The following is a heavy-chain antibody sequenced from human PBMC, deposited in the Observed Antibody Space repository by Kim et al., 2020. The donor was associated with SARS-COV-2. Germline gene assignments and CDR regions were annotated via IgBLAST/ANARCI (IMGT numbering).Heavy chain of an antibody. Sequence: GGSLRLSCAASGFTFSSYSMNWVRQAPGKGLEWVSSISSSSSYIYYADSVKGRFTISRDNAKNSLYLQMNSLRAEDTAVYYCARDRLGYCSGGSCYSPMGYYYGMDVWGQGTTVTVSS. CDR3: ARDRLGYCSGGSCYSPMGYYYGMDV. D-gene: IGHD2-15*01. CDR1: GFTFSSYS. V-gene: IGHV3-21*01. CDR2: ISSSSSYI. J-gene: IGHJ6*02.